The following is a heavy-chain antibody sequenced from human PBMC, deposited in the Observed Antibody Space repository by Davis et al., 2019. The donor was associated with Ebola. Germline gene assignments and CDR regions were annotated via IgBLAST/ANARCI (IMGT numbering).Heavy chain of an antibody. CDR3: ARDAIAAAGTTFDY. J-gene: IGHJ4*02. Sequence: GESLKISCAASGFTFSSYGMNWVRQAPGKGLEWVSYISSSSSTIYYADFVKGRFTISRDNAKNSLYLQMNSLRAEDTAVYYCARDAIAAAGTTFDYWGQGTLVTVSS. V-gene: IGHV3-48*01. D-gene: IGHD6-13*01. CDR1: GFTFSSYG. CDR2: ISSSSSTI.